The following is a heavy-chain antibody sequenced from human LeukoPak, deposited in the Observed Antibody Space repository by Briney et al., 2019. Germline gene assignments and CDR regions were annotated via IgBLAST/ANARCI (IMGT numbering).Heavy chain of an antibody. CDR2: INPNSGGT. V-gene: IGHV1-2*02. CDR1: GYTFTGYY. CDR3: ARAKYLPAATSGMLLGY. D-gene: IGHD2-2*01. J-gene: IGHJ4*02. Sequence: GASVKVSCKASGYTFTGYYMHWVRQAPGQGLEWMGWINPNSGGTNYAQKFQGRVTMTRDTSISTACMELSRLRSDDTAVYYCARAKYLPAATSGMLLGYWGQGTLVTVSS.